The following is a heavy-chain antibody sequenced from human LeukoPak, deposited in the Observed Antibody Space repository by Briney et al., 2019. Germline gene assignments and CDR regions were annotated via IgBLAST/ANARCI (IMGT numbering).Heavy chain of an antibody. Sequence: SGGSLRLSCAASGFTFSSYAMSWVRQAPGKGLEWVSAISGSGGSTYYADSVKGRFTISRDNSKNTLYLQMNSPRAEDTAVYYCAKVRLDYDILTGPQAFDIWGQGTMVTVSS. CDR1: GFTFSSYA. V-gene: IGHV3-23*01. D-gene: IGHD3-9*01. J-gene: IGHJ3*02. CDR2: ISGSGGST. CDR3: AKVRLDYDILTGPQAFDI.